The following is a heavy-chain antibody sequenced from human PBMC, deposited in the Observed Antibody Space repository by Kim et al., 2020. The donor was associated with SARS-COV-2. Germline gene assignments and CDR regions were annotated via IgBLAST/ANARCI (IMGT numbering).Heavy chain of an antibody. CDR3: AADFATPSRIAATGVG. V-gene: IGHV1-58*01. CDR2: IVVGSGNT. Sequence: SVKVSCKASGFTFTSSAVQWVRQARGQRLEWLGWIVVGSGNTNYAQKFQERVTITRDMSTSTAYMELSSLRSEDTAVYYCAADFATPSRIAATGVGWGQGTLVTVSS. J-gene: IGHJ4*02. CDR1: GFTFTSSA. D-gene: IGHD2-15*01.